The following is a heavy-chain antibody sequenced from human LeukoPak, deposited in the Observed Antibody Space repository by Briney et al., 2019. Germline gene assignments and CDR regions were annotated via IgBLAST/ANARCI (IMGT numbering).Heavy chain of an antibody. CDR2: IYYSGST. CDR3: ARETRQWRDFDY. Sequence: PSETLSLTCTVSGGSISSSSYYWGWIRQPPGKGLEWIGSIYYSGSTYYNPSLKSRVTISVDTSKNQFSLKLSSVTAADTAVYYCARETRQWRDFDYWGQGTLVTVSS. J-gene: IGHJ4*02. CDR1: GGSISSSSYY. D-gene: IGHD6-19*01. V-gene: IGHV4-39*02.